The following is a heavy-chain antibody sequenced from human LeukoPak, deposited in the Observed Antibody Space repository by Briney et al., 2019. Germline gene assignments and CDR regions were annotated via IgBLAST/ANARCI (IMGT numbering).Heavy chain of an antibody. Sequence: SETLSLTCTVSGYSISSGYYWGWIRQPPGKGLEWIGSIYHSGSTYYNPSLKSRVTISVDTSKNQFSLKLSSVTAADTAVYYCARVATGEHYVVVPAAMMNWFDPWGQGTLVTVSS. CDR3: ARVATGEHYVVVPAAMMNWFDP. J-gene: IGHJ5*02. CDR2: IYHSGST. V-gene: IGHV4-38-2*02. D-gene: IGHD2-2*01. CDR1: GYSISSGYY.